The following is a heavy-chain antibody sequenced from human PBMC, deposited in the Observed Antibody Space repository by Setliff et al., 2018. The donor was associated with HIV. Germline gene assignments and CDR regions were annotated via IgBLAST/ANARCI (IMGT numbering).Heavy chain of an antibody. J-gene: IGHJ3*02. D-gene: IGHD6-13*01. CDR1: GGSISTTNYY. V-gene: IGHV4-39*07. CDR3: ARDRPSSSWYFNAFDI. Sequence: SETLSLTCSVSGGSISTTNYYWGWVRQPPGKGLEWIGEVFHSGSANSNASLRSRVMISVDTSKNQFSLKLTSVTAADTAVYYCARDRPSSSWYFNAFDIWGQGTMVTVSS. CDR2: VFHSGSA.